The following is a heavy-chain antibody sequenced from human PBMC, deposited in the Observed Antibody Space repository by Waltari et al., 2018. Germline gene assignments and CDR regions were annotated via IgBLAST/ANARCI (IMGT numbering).Heavy chain of an antibody. Sequence: EVQLLESGGGLVQPGGSLRLSCAASGFTFSSYAMSWVRQAPGKGLEWVSVIYSGGSSTYYADSVKGRFTISRDNSKNTLYLQMNSLRAEDTAVYYCAKDVPRSYDLEAPVPLAPVNNDYWGQGTLVTVSS. J-gene: IGHJ4*02. CDR2: IYSGGSST. CDR1: GFTFSSYA. V-gene: IGHV3-23*03. CDR3: AKDVPRSYDLEAPVPLAPVNNDY. D-gene: IGHD3-3*01.